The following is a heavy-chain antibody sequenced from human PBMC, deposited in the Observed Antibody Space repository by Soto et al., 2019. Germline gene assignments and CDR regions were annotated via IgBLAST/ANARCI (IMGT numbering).Heavy chain of an antibody. V-gene: IGHV3-30*18. J-gene: IGHJ4*02. CDR3: AKAKPLPSGYYFDY. CDR2: ISYDGSNK. D-gene: IGHD3-3*01. CDR1: VFTFSSCG. Sequence: GGSLTRSCAASVFTFSSCGMHWVRQAPGKGLEWVAVISYDGSNKYYADSVKGRFTISRDNSKNTLYLQMNSLRAEDTAVYYCAKAKPLPSGYYFDYWGQGT.